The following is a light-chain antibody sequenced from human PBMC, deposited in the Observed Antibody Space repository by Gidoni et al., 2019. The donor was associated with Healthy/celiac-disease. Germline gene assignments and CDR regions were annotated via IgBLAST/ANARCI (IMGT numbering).Light chain of an antibody. Sequence: EIVLTQSQATLSLSPGERATLSCRASQSVSSYLAWYHQKPGQAPRLLIYDASNRATGIPARFSGSGSGTDFTLTISSLEPEDFAVYYCQQRSNWPPWYTFGQGTKLEIK. CDR2: DAS. CDR3: QQRSNWPPWYT. CDR1: QSVSSY. J-gene: IGKJ2*01. V-gene: IGKV3-11*01.